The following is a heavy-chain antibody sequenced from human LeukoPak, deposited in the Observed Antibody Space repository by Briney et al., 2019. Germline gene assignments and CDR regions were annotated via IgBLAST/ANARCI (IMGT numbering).Heavy chain of an antibody. V-gene: IGHV3-21*04. J-gene: IGHJ6*03. CDR2: IDSSSSYR. D-gene: IGHD1-26*01. Sequence: PGGSLRLSCAASGFIFTGYSMNWVRQAPGKGLEWVSSIDSSSSYRYYADSVKGRFTISRDNAKNSLYLQMNSLRSEDTAVYYCARVFTESYGPWYYYYYKDVWGKGTTVTVSS. CDR3: ARVFTESYGPWYYYYYKDV. CDR1: GFIFTGYS.